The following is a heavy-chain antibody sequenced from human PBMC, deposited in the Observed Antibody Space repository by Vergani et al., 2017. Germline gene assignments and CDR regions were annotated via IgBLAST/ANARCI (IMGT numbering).Heavy chain of an antibody. D-gene: IGHD2-2*02. CDR3: ARDRRTYTGLVGFYYYGMDV. V-gene: IGHV3-53*01. CDR2: IYSGGST. Sequence: EVQLVESGGGLIQPGGSLRLSCAASGFSVSSNYMSWVRQAPGKGLEWVSVIYSGGSTYYADSVKGRFTISRDNSKSTLYLQMNTLRAEDTAVYYCARDRRTYTGLVGFYYYGMDVWGQGTTVTVSS. CDR1: GFSVSSNY. J-gene: IGHJ6*02.